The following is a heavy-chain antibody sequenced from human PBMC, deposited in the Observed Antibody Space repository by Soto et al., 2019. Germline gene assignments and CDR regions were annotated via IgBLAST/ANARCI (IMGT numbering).Heavy chain of an antibody. V-gene: IGHV3-48*03. D-gene: IGHD2-15*01. J-gene: IGHJ3*02. CDR1: GFTFSSYE. CDR2: ISSSGSTI. Sequence: GGSLRLSCAASGFTFSSYEMNWVRQAPGKGLEWVSYISSSGSTIYYADSVKGRFTISRDNAKNSLYLQMNSLRAEDTAVYYFARVWFVVSSLVVVAATRAFDIWGQGTMVTVSS. CDR3: ARVWFVVSSLVVVAATRAFDI.